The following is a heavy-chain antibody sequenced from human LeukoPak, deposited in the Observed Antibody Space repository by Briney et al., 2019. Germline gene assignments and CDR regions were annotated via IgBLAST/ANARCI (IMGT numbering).Heavy chain of an antibody. V-gene: IGHV3-23*01. J-gene: IGHJ4*02. D-gene: IGHD4-17*01. CDR2: ISGSGGST. CDR1: GFTFSSYA. CDR3: AKESTVTHYYFDS. Sequence: GGSLRLSCAASGFTFSSYAMNWVRQAPGKGLEWVSAISGSGGSTYYADSVKGRFTISRDNSKSILYLQMNSLRAEDTAVYYCAKESTVTHYYFDSWGQGTLVTVSS.